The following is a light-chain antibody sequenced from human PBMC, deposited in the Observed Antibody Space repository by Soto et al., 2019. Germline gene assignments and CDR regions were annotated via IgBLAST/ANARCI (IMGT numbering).Light chain of an antibody. CDR2: ATS. Sequence: DIQMTQSPSTLSASVGDRVTITCRASQSISSWLAWYQQKPGKAPKILIFATSSLQSGVPSRFRGSGSGTDFTLPLSRLQSEDFSTYYCQQARSFPVTFGQGTRLEIK. CDR3: QQARSFPVT. V-gene: IGKV1-12*01. CDR1: QSISSW. J-gene: IGKJ5*01.